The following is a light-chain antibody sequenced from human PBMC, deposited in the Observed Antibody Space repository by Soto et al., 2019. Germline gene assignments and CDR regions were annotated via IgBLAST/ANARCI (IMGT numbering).Light chain of an antibody. CDR3: QHYNSYSEA. Sequence: DIQMTQSPSTLSGSVGDRVTITCRASQTISSRLAWYQQKPGKAPKLLIYKASTLKSGVPSRFSGSGSGTDFPLTISSLQPDDFATYYCQHYNSYSEAFGQGTKVELK. CDR2: KAS. J-gene: IGKJ1*01. V-gene: IGKV1-5*03. CDR1: QTISSR.